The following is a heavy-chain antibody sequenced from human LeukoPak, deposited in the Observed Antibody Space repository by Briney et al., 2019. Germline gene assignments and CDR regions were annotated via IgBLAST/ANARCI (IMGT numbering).Heavy chain of an antibody. V-gene: IGHV1-2*02. Sequence: ASVKVSCKASGYTFTGYYMHWVRQAPGQGLEWMGWINPNSGVTDFAQKFQGRVTMTRDTSISTAYMELSRLTSDDTAVYYCARDFQTEAPDYWGQGTLVTVS. CDR3: ARDFQTEAPDY. CDR1: GYTFTGYY. CDR2: INPNSGVT. D-gene: IGHD2/OR15-2a*01. J-gene: IGHJ4*02.